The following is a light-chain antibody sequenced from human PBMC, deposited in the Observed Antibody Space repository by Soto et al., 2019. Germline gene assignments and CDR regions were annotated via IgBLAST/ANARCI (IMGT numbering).Light chain of an antibody. CDR2: HAS. Sequence: DIQMTQSPSSLSASVGDRVTITCQASQDISNYLNWYQQKPGKAPKILIYHASNLETGVPSRFSASGSGTDFTFTISSLQPEDIATYYCQQYDNLFSLTFGGGTKVEIK. V-gene: IGKV1-33*01. CDR3: QQYDNLFSLT. J-gene: IGKJ4*01. CDR1: QDISNY.